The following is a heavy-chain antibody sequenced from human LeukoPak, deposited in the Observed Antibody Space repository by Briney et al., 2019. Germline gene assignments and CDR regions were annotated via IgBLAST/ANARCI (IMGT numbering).Heavy chain of an antibody. Sequence: GGSLRLSCAASGFTFSSSAMSWVRQVPGKGLEWVSGISASGGSTYYADSVRGRFTISRDNAKNSLYLQMNSLRAEDTALYYCARGPYYYDSSGYYYTFWYWGQGTLVTVSS. J-gene: IGHJ4*02. CDR2: ISASGGST. V-gene: IGHV3-23*01. CDR3: ARGPYYYDSSGYYYTFWY. D-gene: IGHD3-22*01. CDR1: GFTFSSSA.